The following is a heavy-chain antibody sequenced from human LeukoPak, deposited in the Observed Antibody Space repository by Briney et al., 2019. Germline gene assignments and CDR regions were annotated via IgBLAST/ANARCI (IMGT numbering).Heavy chain of an antibody. Sequence: PSETLSLTCAVYGGSFSGYYWSWIRQPPGKGLEWIGEINHSGSTNYNPSLKNRVTISVDTSKNQFSLKLSSVTAAGTAVYYCARARPILTGPYYYYGMDVWGKGTTVTVSS. CDR1: GGSFSGYY. V-gene: IGHV4-34*01. J-gene: IGHJ6*04. D-gene: IGHD3-9*01. CDR3: ARARPILTGPYYYYGMDV. CDR2: INHSGST.